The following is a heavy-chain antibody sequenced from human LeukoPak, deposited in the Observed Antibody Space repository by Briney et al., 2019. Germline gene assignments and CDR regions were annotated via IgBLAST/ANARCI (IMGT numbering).Heavy chain of an antibody. V-gene: IGHV3-23*01. D-gene: IGHD5-12*01. CDR3: ARDRLGPRGDY. J-gene: IGHJ4*02. CDR1: GFTFNNYG. CDR2: ISGSGGST. Sequence: GGTLRLSCGASGFTFNNYGMNWVRQSPGKGLEWVSAISGSGGSTYYADSVKGRFTISRDNSKNTLYLQMNSLRAEDTAVYYCARDRLGPRGDYWGQGTLVTVSS.